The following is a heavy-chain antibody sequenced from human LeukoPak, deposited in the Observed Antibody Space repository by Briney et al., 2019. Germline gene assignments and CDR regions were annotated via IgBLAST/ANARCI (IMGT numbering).Heavy chain of an antibody. CDR3: ARGGIPTGPYYYFYYMDV. J-gene: IGHJ6*03. D-gene: IGHD3-10*01. V-gene: IGHV3-30*01. CDR2: ISYDGNNK. Sequence: GSSLRLSCAASGFTFSRNIMHWVRQAPGKGLEWVALISYDGNNKFYADSVKGRFTISRDNSRNTLYLQMNSLRGEDAAVYSCARGGIPTGPYYYFYYMDVWGKGTAVTVSS. CDR1: GFTFSRNI.